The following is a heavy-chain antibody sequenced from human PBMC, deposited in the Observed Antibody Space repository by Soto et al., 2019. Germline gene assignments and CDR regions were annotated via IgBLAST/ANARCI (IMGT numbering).Heavy chain of an antibody. CDR3: ARTLYSYGPRFDY. J-gene: IGHJ4*02. Sequence: QVQLQESGPGLVKPSETLSLTCTVSGGSISSYYWSWIRQPPGKGLEWIGYIYYSGSTNYNPSLKSRVTISVDTSKTQFSLKLSSVTAADTAVYYCARTLYSYGPRFDYWGQGPLVTVSS. V-gene: IGHV4-59*01. D-gene: IGHD5-18*01. CDR1: GGSISSYY. CDR2: IYYSGST.